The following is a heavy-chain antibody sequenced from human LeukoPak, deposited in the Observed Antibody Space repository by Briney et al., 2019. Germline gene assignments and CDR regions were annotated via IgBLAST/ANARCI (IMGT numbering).Heavy chain of an antibody. CDR2: IYIGGY. D-gene: IGHD3-22*01. Sequence: SETLSLTCTVSGDSISSSYWSWIRQPPGKGLEWIGFIYIGGYNYNPSLKSRVTMSVDTSKNQVSLKVNSVTAADTAVYFCVNSKSNYEAVSWGPGTLVTVSS. V-gene: IGHV4-59*01. CDR1: GDSISSSY. CDR3: VNSKSNYEAVS. J-gene: IGHJ5*02.